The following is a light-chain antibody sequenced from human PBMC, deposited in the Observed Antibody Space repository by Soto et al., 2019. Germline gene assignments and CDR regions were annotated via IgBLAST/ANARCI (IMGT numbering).Light chain of an antibody. CDR1: SSDVGGYKY. J-gene: IGLJ2*01. Sequence: QSVLTQPASVSGSPGQSITISCTGTSSDVGGYKYVSWYQQHPDKAPKLMIYEVSNRPSGVSNRFSGSKSGNTASLTISGLQAEDEADYYCSSYTSSSPVVFGGGTKLTVL. CDR2: EVS. V-gene: IGLV2-14*01. CDR3: SSYTSSSPVV.